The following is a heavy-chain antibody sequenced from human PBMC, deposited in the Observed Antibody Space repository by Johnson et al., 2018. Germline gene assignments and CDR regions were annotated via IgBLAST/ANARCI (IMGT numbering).Heavy chain of an antibody. CDR2: INNDGSGT. J-gene: IGHJ3*02. CDR3: VRDPPKSSPSFEI. D-gene: IGHD6-19*01. V-gene: IGHV3-74*01. CDR1: GFTLSTSW. Sequence: HLVESGGGLVQPGGSLRLSCVASGFTLSTSWMHWVRQAPGKGLVWVSRINNDGSGTIYADSVKGRFTISRDNARNTLHLQMNSLKAEDTAVYYCVRDPPKSSPSFEIWGLGTMVTVSS.